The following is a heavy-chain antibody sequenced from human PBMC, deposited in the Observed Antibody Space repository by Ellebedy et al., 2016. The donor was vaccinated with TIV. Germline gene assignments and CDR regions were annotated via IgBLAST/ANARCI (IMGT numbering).Heavy chain of an antibody. CDR1: GFTFTNYA. J-gene: IGHJ1*01. V-gene: IGHV3-23*01. D-gene: IGHD5-12*01. CDR2: IGGSGGST. Sequence: GGSLRLSXVASGFTFTNYAMGWVRQAPGKGLEWVSLIGGSGGSTYYAASVKGRFTISRDNSKNTLYLLMNSLRADDTAVYYCAKRDLVAGAGEFWGQGTLVTVSS. CDR3: AKRDLVAGAGEF.